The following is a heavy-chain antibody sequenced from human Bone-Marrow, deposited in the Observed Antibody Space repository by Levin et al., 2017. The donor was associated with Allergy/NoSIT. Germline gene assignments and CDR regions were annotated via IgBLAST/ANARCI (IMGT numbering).Heavy chain of an antibody. CDR1: GFTFSNYG. V-gene: IGHV3-33*01. Sequence: GGSLRLSCAASGFTFSNYGMHWVRQAPGKGLEWVALIWSDGSKIYYGDSVSGRFTISRDNSKNTLYLQMSSLRAEDTAVYYCARVRHDGSGTYYYDYFGMDVWGQGTTVIVSS. CDR2: IWSDGSKI. J-gene: IGHJ6*02. CDR3: ARVRHDGSGTYYYDYFGMDV. D-gene: IGHD3-10*01.